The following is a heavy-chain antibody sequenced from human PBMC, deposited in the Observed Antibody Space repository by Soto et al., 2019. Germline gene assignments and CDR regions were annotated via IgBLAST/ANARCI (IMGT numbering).Heavy chain of an antibody. CDR2: IYYSGST. V-gene: IGHV4-59*01. D-gene: IGHD6-19*01. Sequence: QVQLQESGPGLVKPSETLSLTCTVSGGSISSYYWSWIRQPPGKGLEWIGYIYYSGSTNYNPSLKSRGTISVDTSKNQFSLKLSSVTAADTAVYYCARGDSSGSLDYWGQGTLVTVSS. J-gene: IGHJ4*02. CDR3: ARGDSSGSLDY. CDR1: GGSISSYY.